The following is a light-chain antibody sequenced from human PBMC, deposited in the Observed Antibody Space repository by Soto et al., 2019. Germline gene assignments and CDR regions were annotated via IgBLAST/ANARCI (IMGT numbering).Light chain of an antibody. J-gene: IGLJ1*01. V-gene: IGLV2-14*01. Sequence: QSALTQPASVSGSPGQSITISCTGTSSDVVGYDYVSWYQQHPGEAPKLMIYDVSHRPSGVSNRFSGSKSGNTASLTISGLQAEDEADYYCSSYTSSSTYVFGTGTKLTVL. CDR1: SSDVVGYDY. CDR3: SSYTSSSTYV. CDR2: DVS.